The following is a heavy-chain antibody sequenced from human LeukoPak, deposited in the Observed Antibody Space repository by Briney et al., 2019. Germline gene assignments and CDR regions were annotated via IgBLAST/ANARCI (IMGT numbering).Heavy chain of an antibody. CDR3: ARDRRSSGGHGGVDWFDP. Sequence: GGSLRLSCAASGFTFSSYAMHWVRQAPGKGLEYVSAISSNGGSTYYANSVKGRFTIARDNSKNTLYLQMGSLRANDMAVYYCARDRRSSGGHGGVDWFDPWGQGTLVTVSS. CDR1: GFTFSSYA. V-gene: IGHV3-64*01. CDR2: ISSNGGST. J-gene: IGHJ5*02. D-gene: IGHD6-19*01.